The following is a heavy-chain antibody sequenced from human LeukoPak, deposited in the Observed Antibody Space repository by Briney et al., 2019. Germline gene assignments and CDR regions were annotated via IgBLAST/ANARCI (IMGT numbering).Heavy chain of an antibody. Sequence: GASVKVSCKASGYTFTSYGISWVRQAPGQGLEWMGWISAYNGNTGYAQKFQGRVTITRNTSISTAYMELSSLRSEDTAVYYCARTYIVVVVAATLSPHYYYYMDVWGKGTTVTVSS. J-gene: IGHJ6*03. CDR1: GYTFTSYG. V-gene: IGHV1-8*03. D-gene: IGHD2-15*01. CDR2: ISAYNGNT. CDR3: ARTYIVVVVAATLSPHYYYYMDV.